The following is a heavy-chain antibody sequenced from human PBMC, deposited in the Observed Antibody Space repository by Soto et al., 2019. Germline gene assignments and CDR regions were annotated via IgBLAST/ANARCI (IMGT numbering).Heavy chain of an antibody. J-gene: IGHJ4*02. CDR3: VRHFDN. CDR1: AFTVNTYC. Sequence: XASLTLSCAASAFTVNTYCVRWVGRPPGKGLVWVARVTSDGSGTTYADSVKGRFTISRDNAKNTMYLQMNSLRADATAVYYCVRHFDNWGQGTLVTVSS. V-gene: IGHV3-74*01. CDR2: VTSDGSGT.